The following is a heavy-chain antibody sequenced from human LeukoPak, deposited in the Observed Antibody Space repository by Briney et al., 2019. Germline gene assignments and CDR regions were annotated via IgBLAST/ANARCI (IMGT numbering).Heavy chain of an antibody. CDR2: IIPIFGTA. J-gene: IGHJ6*03. V-gene: IGHV1-69*05. CDR3: ARAPYSSGWYYYYMDV. CDR1: GGTFSSYA. Sequence: GASVKVSCKASGGTFSSYAISWVRQAPGQGLEWMGGIIPIFGTANYAQKFQGRVTITTDESTSTAYMELSSLRSEDTAMYYCARAPYSSGWYYYYMDVWGKGTTVTVSS. D-gene: IGHD6-19*01.